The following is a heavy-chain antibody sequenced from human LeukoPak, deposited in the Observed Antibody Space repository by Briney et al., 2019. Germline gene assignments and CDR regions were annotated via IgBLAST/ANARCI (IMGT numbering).Heavy chain of an antibody. Sequence: PGGSLRLSRAVSGFTFSNYWMSWVRRAPGKGLEWVANINQPGSQKYYVDSVTGRFTISRDNAKNSLYLEMNSLRAEDTAVYYCARAATTGTVDYWGQGTLVTVSS. J-gene: IGHJ4*02. V-gene: IGHV3-7*01. CDR2: INQPGSQK. CDR1: GFTFSNYW. D-gene: IGHD1-1*01. CDR3: ARAATTGTVDY.